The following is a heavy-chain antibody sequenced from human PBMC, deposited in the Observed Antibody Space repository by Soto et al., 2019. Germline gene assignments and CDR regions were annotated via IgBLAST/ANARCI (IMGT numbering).Heavy chain of an antibody. CDR2: INAGNGNT. CDR3: ARSFVVGTALDY. J-gene: IGHJ4*02. V-gene: IGHV1-3*01. CDR1: GYTFTSYA. Sequence: VASVKVSCKASGYTFTSYAMHWVRQAPGQRLEWMGWINAGNGNTKYSQKFQGRVTITRDTSASTAYMELSSLRSEDTAVYYCARSFVVGTALDYWGQGTLVTVSS. D-gene: IGHD2-21*02.